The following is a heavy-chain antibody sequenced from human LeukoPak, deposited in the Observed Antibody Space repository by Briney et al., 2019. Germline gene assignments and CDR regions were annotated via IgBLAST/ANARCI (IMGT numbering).Heavy chain of an antibody. CDR2: IKQDGSEK. CDR3: ARVSSLITVAGTFDY. D-gene: IGHD6-19*01. CDR1: GFTFSSYW. Sequence: GGSLRLSCAASGFTFSSYWMSRVRQAPGKGLEWVANIKQDGSEKYYVDSVKGRFTISRDNAKNSLYLQMNSLRAEDTAVYYCARVSSLITVAGTFDYWGQGTLVTVSS. J-gene: IGHJ4*02. V-gene: IGHV3-7*01.